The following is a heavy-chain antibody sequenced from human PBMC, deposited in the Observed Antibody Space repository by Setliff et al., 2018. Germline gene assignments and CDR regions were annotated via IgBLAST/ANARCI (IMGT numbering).Heavy chain of an antibody. J-gene: IGHJ4*02. CDR2: IRNKFFRGTT. CDR3: TPWTGTSRLHY. Sequence: LRLSCTVSGFNFGDNAISWVRQAPGKGLEWVGFIRNKFFRGTTEYAASVKGRFTISRDDSKSIAYLQMSSLKTEDTALYYCTPWTGTSRLHYWGQGTLVTVSS. CDR1: GFNFGDNA. D-gene: IGHD1-7*01. V-gene: IGHV3-49*04.